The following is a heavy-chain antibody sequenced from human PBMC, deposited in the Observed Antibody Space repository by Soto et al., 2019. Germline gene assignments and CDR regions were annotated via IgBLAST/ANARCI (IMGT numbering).Heavy chain of an antibody. CDR2: IIPIFGTV. D-gene: IGHD2-15*01. CDR1: GGTFSSYA. J-gene: IGHJ4*02. CDR3: ARGGYCSGGSCYAN. Sequence: QVQLVQSGAEVKKPGSSVKVSCKASGGTFSSYAISWVRQAPGQGLEWMGGIIPIFGTVNYAQKFQGRVTITAEKSTSTDYMELSSLRSEDTAVYYCARGGYCSGGSCYANWGQGTLVTVSS. V-gene: IGHV1-69*06.